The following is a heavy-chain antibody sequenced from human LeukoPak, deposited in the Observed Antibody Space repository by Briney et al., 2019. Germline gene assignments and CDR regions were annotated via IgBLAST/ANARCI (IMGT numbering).Heavy chain of an antibody. D-gene: IGHD6-19*01. Sequence: GASVKASCKASGYTFTSYGISWVRQAPGQGLQWMGCISAYNGNTNYAQKLQGRVTMTTDTSTSTAYMELRSLRSDDTAVYYCARDQSSGWSGAGMDVWGQGTTVTVSS. J-gene: IGHJ6*02. CDR1: GYTFTSYG. V-gene: IGHV1-18*01. CDR2: ISAYNGNT. CDR3: ARDQSSGWSGAGMDV.